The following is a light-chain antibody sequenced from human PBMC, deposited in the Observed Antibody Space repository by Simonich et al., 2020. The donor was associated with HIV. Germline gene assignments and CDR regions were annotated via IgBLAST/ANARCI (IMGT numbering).Light chain of an antibody. Sequence: EIVLTQSPGTLSLSPGERATLTCRAIQSVSGNSLAWYQQKPGLAPRLLMYAASRRATGIPDRFSGSGSGTDFTLTISRLEPEDFAVYYCQQYGSSPFTFGPGTKVDIK. CDR3: QQYGSSPFT. J-gene: IGKJ3*01. V-gene: IGKV3-20*01. CDR2: AAS. CDR1: QSVSGNS.